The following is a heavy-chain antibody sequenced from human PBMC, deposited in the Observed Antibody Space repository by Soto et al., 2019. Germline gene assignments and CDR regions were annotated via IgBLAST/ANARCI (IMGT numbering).Heavy chain of an antibody. D-gene: IGHD3-16*02. Sequence: SVKVSCKASGGTFSSYAISWVRQAPGQGLEWMGGIIPIFGTANYAQKFQGRVTITANESTSTAYMELSSLRSEDTAVYYCASRKPGEYDYVWGSYRYKDQNYGMDVWGQ. CDR1: GGTFSSYA. J-gene: IGHJ6*02. CDR2: IIPIFGTA. CDR3: ASRKPGEYDYVWGSYRYKDQNYGMDV. V-gene: IGHV1-69*13.